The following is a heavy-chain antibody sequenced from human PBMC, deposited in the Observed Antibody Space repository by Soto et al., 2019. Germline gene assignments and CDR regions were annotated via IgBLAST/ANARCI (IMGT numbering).Heavy chain of an antibody. CDR3: ARDPPRIAVAGTSSWWFDP. D-gene: IGHD6-19*01. J-gene: IGHJ5*02. V-gene: IGHV1-69*08. Sequence: QVQLVQSGAEVKKPGSSVKVSCKASGGTFSSYTISWVRQAPGQGLEWMGRIIPILGIANYAQKFQGRVTITADKSTSTAYMELSSLRSEDTAVYYCARDPPRIAVAGTSSWWFDPWGQGTLVTVSS. CDR2: IIPILGIA. CDR1: GGTFSSYT.